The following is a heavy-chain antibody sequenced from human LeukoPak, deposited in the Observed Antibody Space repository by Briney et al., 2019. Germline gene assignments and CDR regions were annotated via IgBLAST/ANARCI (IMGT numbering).Heavy chain of an antibody. CDR3: ARVGDGRYFDWLSRYFDY. CDR1: GGSINGYY. Sequence: PSETLSLTCTVSGGSINGYYWSWIRQPPGKGLEWIGEINHSGSTNYNPSLKSRVTISVDTSKNQFSLKLSSVTAADTAVYYCARVGDGRYFDWLSRYFDYWGQGTLVTVSS. V-gene: IGHV4-34*01. J-gene: IGHJ4*02. D-gene: IGHD3-9*01. CDR2: INHSGST.